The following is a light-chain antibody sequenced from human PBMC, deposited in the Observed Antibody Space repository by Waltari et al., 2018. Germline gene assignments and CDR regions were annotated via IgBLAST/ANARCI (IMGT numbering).Light chain of an antibody. CDR2: AAS. CDR1: QGINIY. Sequence: TEVTHSAASLSASVGSSVSITCRASQGINIYLAWYQQKPGKVPKLLIYAASTLQSGVPSRFSGSGSGTDFTLTISSLQPDDVATYYCQNYNSAPRTFGQGTKVEIK. CDR3: QNYNSAPRT. J-gene: IGKJ1*01. V-gene: IGKV1-27*01.